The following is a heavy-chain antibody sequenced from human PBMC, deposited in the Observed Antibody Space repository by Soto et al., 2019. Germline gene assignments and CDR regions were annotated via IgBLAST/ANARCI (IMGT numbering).Heavy chain of an antibody. CDR1: GYSFPSHW. V-gene: IGHV5-51*01. CDR3: ARHETQQLVNWFDP. D-gene: IGHD6-13*01. J-gene: IGHJ5*02. CDR2: IYPGDSDV. Sequence: EVQLVQSAAEVKKPGESLRISCKGSGYSFPSHWIGWVRQMPGKGLEWMGMIYPGDSDVRYSPSFEGQVTISADKSISTAYLQWNSLKASDTAMYYCARHETQQLVNWFDPWGQGTLVIVPS.